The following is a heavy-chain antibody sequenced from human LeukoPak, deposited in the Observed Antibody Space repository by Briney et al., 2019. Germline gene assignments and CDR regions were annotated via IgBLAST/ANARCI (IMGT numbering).Heavy chain of an antibody. V-gene: IGHV4-59*01. J-gene: IGHJ4*02. D-gene: IGHD2-21*02. CDR2: IYYSGST. CDR1: GGSFSGYY. CDR3: ARVIPGGDCPLDY. Sequence: SETLSLTCAVYGGSFSGYYWSWIRQPPGKGLEWIGYIYYSGSTNYNPSLKSRVTISVDTSKNQFSLKLSSVTAADTAVYYCARVIPGGDCPLDYWGQGTLVTVSS.